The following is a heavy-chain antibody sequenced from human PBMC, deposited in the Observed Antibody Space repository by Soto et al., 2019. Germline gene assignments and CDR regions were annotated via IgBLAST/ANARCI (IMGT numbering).Heavy chain of an antibody. CDR3: ARVHSDYYYYYGMDV. Sequence: SETLSLTCAVYGGSFSGYYWSWIRQPPGKGLEWIGEINHSGGTNYNPSLKGRVTISVDTSKNQFSLKLSSVTAADTAVYYCARVHSDYYYYYGMDVWGQGTTVTVSS. D-gene: IGHD3-10*01. CDR1: GGSFSGYY. V-gene: IGHV4-34*01. CDR2: INHSGGT. J-gene: IGHJ6*02.